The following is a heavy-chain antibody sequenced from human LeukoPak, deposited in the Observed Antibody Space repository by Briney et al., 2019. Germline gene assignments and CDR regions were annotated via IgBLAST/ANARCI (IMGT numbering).Heavy chain of an antibody. CDR1: GGSMSSYY. CDR2: IYYSGST. Sequence: SETLSLTCTVSGGSMSSYYWSWIRRPPGKGLEWIGYIYYSGSTKYNPSLKSRVTISVDASKNPFSLKLGSVTAADTAVYYCARGARAGYNLEPFDYWGQGTLVTVSS. D-gene: IGHD5-24*01. J-gene: IGHJ4*02. V-gene: IGHV4-59*08. CDR3: ARGARAGYNLEPFDY.